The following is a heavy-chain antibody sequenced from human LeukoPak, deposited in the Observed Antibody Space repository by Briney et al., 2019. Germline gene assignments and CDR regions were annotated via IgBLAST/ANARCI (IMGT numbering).Heavy chain of an antibody. V-gene: IGHV4-34*01. CDR3: ASFIGVGIAARPTPGYYFDY. CDR1: GGSFSGYY. J-gene: IGHJ4*02. D-gene: IGHD6-6*01. Sequence: SETLSLTCAVYGGSFSGYYWSWIRQPPGKGLEWIGEINHSGSTNYNPSLKSRVTISVDTSKNQFSLKLSSVTAADTAVYYCASFIGVGIAARPTPGYYFDYWGQGTLVTVSS. CDR2: INHSGST.